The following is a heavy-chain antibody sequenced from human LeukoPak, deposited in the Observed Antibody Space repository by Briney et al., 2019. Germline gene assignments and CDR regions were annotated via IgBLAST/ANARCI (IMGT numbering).Heavy chain of an antibody. CDR1: GGSFSGYY. J-gene: IGHJ5*02. Sequence: SETLSLTCAVYGGSFSGYYWSWIRQPPGKGLEWIGEINHSGSTNYNPSLRSRVTISVDTSKNQFSLKLSSVTAADTAVYYCARGRMGMVYAILSWFDPWGQGTLVTVSS. CDR3: ARGRMGMVYAILSWFDP. D-gene: IGHD2-8*01. V-gene: IGHV4-34*01. CDR2: INHSGST.